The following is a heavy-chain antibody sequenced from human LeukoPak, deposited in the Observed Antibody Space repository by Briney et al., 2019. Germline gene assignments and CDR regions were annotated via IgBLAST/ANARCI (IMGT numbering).Heavy chain of an antibody. D-gene: IGHD5-12*01. V-gene: IGHV4-31*03. CDR1: GDSINSRSYY. Sequence: SETLSLTCTVSGDSINSRSYYWDWIRQHPGKGLEWIGYIYYSGGTYYNPSLKSRVSISVDTSKNQFSLKLSSVTAADTAVYYCARDGGGYDYYYYYGMDVWGQGTTVAVSS. CDR3: ARDGGGYDYYYYYGMDV. J-gene: IGHJ6*02. CDR2: IYYSGGT.